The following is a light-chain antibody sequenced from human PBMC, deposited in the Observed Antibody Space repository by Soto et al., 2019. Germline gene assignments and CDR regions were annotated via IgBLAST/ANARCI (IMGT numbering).Light chain of an antibody. V-gene: IGKV1-39*01. CDR3: QQTYTSPGT. Sequence: DIQMTQSPSSLSASVGDRITINCRASQSVSKYLNWYQHKLWKAPELLIYAASSLYSGVPSRFSGSGSGTYFTLTISNLQPEDSASYYCQQTYTSPGTFGQGTKVEIK. J-gene: IGKJ1*01. CDR2: AAS. CDR1: QSVSKY.